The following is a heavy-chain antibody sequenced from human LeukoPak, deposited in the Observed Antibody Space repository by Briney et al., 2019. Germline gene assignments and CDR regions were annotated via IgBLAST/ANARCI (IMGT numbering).Heavy chain of an antibody. CDR1: GGSISSYY. CDR3: ARSTLLRFVVVPAASKNDYYGIDV. V-gene: IGHV4-4*07. D-gene: IGHD2-2*01. J-gene: IGHJ6*02. Sequence: SETLPLTCTVSGGSISSYYCSWIRQPAGKGLEWIGRIYSSGSTNYNPSLKSRLTMSVDTSKSQFSLKLSSVTAADTAVYYCARSTLLRFVVVPAASKNDYYGIDVWGQGTTVTVS. CDR2: IYSSGST.